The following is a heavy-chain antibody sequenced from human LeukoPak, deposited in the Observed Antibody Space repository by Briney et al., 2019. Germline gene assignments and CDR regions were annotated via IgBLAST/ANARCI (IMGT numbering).Heavy chain of an antibody. CDR2: IYSGGNT. V-gene: IGHV3-66*01. Sequence: GGSLRLSCAASGFTFSNAWMSCVRQAPGKGLEWVSFIYSGGNTHYSDSVKGRFTISRDNSKNTLYLQMNSLRAEDTAVYYCARDKGNYYDSSGFDYWGQGTLVTVSS. CDR3: ARDKGNYYDSSGFDY. D-gene: IGHD3-22*01. CDR1: GFTFSNAW. J-gene: IGHJ4*02.